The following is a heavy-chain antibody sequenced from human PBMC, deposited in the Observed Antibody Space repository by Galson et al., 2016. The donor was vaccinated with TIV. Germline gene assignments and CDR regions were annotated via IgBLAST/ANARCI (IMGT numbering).Heavy chain of an antibody. CDR1: GFAVSTTY. CDR3: ARAGGSNWNYFDK. V-gene: IGHV3-53*01. CDR2: LYVGGAT. D-gene: IGHD1-1*01. Sequence: SLRLSCAASGFAVSTTYISWVRQAPGRGLEWVSVLYVGGATYYTDSVKGRFTISRDNSKKTLYLQMDALRAEDTAVYYCARAGGSNWNYFDKWGQGTLVTVSS. J-gene: IGHJ4*02.